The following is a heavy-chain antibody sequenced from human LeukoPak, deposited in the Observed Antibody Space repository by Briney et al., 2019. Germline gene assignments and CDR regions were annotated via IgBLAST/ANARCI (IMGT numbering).Heavy chain of an antibody. V-gene: IGHV3-21*01. J-gene: IGHJ4*02. CDR1: GFTFSSYS. CDR2: ISSSSSYI. CDR3: ARQFSRYCSGGSCYFDY. Sequence: GGTLRLSCAASGFTFSSYSMNWVRQAPGKGLEWVSSISSSSSYIYYADSVKGRFTISRDNAKNSLYLQMNSLRAEDTAVYYCARQFSRYCSGGSCYFDYWGQGTLVTVSS. D-gene: IGHD2-15*01.